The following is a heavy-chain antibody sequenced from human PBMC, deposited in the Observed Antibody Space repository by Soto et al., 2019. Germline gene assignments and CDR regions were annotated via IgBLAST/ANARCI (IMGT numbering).Heavy chain of an antibody. J-gene: IGHJ6*02. D-gene: IGHD3-9*01. CDR3: ARSYTYYDILTGHTYYYYYYGMDV. V-gene: IGHV1-46*01. Sequence: ASVKVSCTASGYTFTSSYMHWVRQAPGQGLEWMGIINPSGGSTSYAQKFQGRVTMTRDTSTSTVYMELSSLRSEDTAVYYCARSYTYYDILTGHTYYYYYYGMDVWGQGTTVTVSS. CDR1: GYTFTSSY. CDR2: INPSGGST.